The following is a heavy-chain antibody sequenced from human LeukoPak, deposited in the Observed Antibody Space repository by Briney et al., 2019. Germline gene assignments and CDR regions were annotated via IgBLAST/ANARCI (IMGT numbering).Heavy chain of an antibody. CDR2: IRYEGSNK. J-gene: IGHJ4*02. V-gene: IGHV3-30*02. CDR1: GFTFSSYG. Sequence: GGSLRLSCAASGFTFSSYGMHWVRQAPGKGLEWVAFIRYEGSNKYYADSVKGRFTISRDNSKNTLYLQMNSLRAEDTAVYYCAKESTGTTSDPFDYWGQGTLVTVSS. D-gene: IGHD1-7*01. CDR3: AKESTGTTSDPFDY.